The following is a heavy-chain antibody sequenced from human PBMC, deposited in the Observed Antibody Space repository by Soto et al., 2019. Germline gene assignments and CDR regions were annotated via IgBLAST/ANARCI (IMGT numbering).Heavy chain of an antibody. Sequence: EVQLLESGGGLVQPGGSLRLSCAASGFTFSSYAMSWVRQAPGKGLEWVSAISGSGGSTYYADSVKGRFTISRDNSKNTLYLQMNSLTAEDTAVYYCANDSIDSGDAIYYFDYWGQGTLVTVSS. CDR1: GFTFSSYA. V-gene: IGHV3-23*01. CDR3: ANDSIDSGDAIYYFDY. CDR2: ISGSGGST. J-gene: IGHJ4*02. D-gene: IGHD4-17*01.